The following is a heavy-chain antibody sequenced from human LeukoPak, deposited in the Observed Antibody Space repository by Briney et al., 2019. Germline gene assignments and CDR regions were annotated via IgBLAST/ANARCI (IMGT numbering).Heavy chain of an antibody. CDR3: ARDVNGGY. D-gene: IGHD2-8*01. J-gene: IGHJ4*02. CDR1: GGYLSSYY. CDR2: IYYSGST. V-gene: IGHV4-59*01. Sequence: PSETLSLTCTVSGGYLSSYYWNWIRQPPGKGLEWIGYIYYSGSTNYNPSLKSRVTISIDTSKNQFSLKQSSVTAADTAVYYCARDVNGGYWGQGTLVTVSS.